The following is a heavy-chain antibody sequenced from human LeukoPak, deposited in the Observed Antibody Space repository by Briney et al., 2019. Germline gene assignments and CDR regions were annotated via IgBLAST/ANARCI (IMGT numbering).Heavy chain of an antibody. CDR1: GYTFTSYY. D-gene: IGHD6-13*01. J-gene: IGHJ4*02. CDR3: ARAFRNRVSPNY. Sequence: ASVKVSCKASGYTFTSYYMHWVRQAPGQGLEWMGWMNPNSGNTGYAQKFQGRVTMTRNTSISTAYMELSSLRSEDTAVYYCARAFRNRVSPNYWGQGTLVTVSS. CDR2: MNPNSGNT. V-gene: IGHV1-8*02.